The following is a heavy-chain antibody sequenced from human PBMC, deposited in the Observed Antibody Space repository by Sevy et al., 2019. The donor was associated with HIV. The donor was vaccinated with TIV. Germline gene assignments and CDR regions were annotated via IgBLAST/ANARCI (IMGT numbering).Heavy chain of an antibody. D-gene: IGHD3-16*01. CDR1: GFIFSKDW. V-gene: IGHV3-15*01. Sequence: GGSLRLSCAASGFIFSKDWMSWVRQAPGKGLEWVGRIKSKTDIGTTDYAAPVKGRFTISRDDSKNTLYLQMNSLRAEDTAVYYCAKDLGDGYNVDYWGQGTLVTVSS. CDR2: IKSKTDIGTT. CDR3: AKDLGDGYNVDY. J-gene: IGHJ4*02.